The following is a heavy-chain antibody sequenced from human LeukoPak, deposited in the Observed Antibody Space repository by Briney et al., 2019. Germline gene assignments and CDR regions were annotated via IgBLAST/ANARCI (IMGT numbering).Heavy chain of an antibody. D-gene: IGHD5-18*01. Sequence: ASVKVSCKASGYTFTGYYMHWVRQAPGQGLEWMGWINPNSGGTNYAQKFQGRVTMTRDTSISTAYMELSRLRSDDTAVYYCARETAYSYGLDYWGQGTLVTVSS. J-gene: IGHJ4*02. CDR3: ARETAYSYGLDY. CDR2: INPNSGGT. CDR1: GYTFTGYY. V-gene: IGHV1-2*02.